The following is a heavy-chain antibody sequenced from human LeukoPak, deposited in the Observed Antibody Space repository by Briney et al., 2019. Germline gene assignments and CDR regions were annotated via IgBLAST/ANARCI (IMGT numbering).Heavy chain of an antibody. V-gene: IGHV4-4*07. CDR1: GGSISSYD. J-gene: IGHJ5*01. CDR3: ARGMAAAYDYNWFDS. CDR2: IYASGNT. D-gene: IGHD5-12*01. Sequence: SETLSLTCTVSGGSISSYDWSWIRQPAGRGPEWIGRIYASGNTRYNPSLKSRLTMSVDTSKNQFSLKLSSVTAADTAIYFCARGMAAAYDYNWFDSWGQGTLVTVSS.